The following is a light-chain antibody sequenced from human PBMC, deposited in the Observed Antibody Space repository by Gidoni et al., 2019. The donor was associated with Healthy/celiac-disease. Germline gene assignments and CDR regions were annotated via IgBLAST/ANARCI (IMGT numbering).Light chain of an antibody. V-gene: IGKV3-15*01. CDR2: GAS. J-gene: IGKJ3*01. CDR3: QQYNNWPPEVT. CDR1: QSVSSN. Sequence: IVMTQSPATLSVSPGERATLSCRASQSVSSNLAWYQQKPGQAPRLLIYGASTRATGIPARFSGSGSGTEFTLTISSLQSEDFAVYYCQQYNNWPPEVTFXPXTKVDIK.